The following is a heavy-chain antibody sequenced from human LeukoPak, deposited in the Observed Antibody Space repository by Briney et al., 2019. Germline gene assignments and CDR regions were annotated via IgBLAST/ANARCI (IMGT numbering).Heavy chain of an antibody. D-gene: IGHD5-18*01. CDR2: ISSSSSFI. J-gene: IGHJ6*03. CDR1: GFTFSSYA. CDR3: ASEDGDSFGNYYYYYMDV. Sequence: GGSLRLSCAASGFTFSSYAMSWVRQAPGKGLEWVSSISSSSSFIYYADSLKGRFTITRDNAKNSLYLQMNSLRAEDTAVYYCASEDGDSFGNYYYYYMDVWGKGIMVTVSS. V-gene: IGHV3-21*01.